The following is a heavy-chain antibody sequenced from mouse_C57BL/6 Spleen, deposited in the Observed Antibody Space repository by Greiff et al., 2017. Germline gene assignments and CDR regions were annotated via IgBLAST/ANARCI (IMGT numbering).Heavy chain of an antibody. V-gene: IGHV1-55*01. Sequence: QVQLQQPGAELVKPGASVKMSCKASGYTFTSYWITWVKQRPGQGLEWIGDIYPGSGSTNYNEKFKSKATLTVDTSSSTAYMQLSSLTSEDSAVYYCARGGQLRLQFADWGQGTLVTVSA. D-gene: IGHD3-2*02. J-gene: IGHJ3*01. CDR3: ARGGQLRLQFAD. CDR2: IYPGSGST. CDR1: GYTFTSYW.